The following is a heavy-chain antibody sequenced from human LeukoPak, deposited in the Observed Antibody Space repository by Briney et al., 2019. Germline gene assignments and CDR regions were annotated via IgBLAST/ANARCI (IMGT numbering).Heavy chain of an antibody. D-gene: IGHD3-3*01. J-gene: IGHJ5*02. CDR1: GFTFSSYA. V-gene: IGHV3-23*01. CDR3: AKMERAYDFWSGYYNWFDP. CDR2: ISGSGGST. Sequence: GGSLRLSCAASGFTFSSYAMSWVRQAPGKGLEWVSAISGSGGSTYYADSVKGRFTTSRDNSKNTLYLQMNSLRAEDTAVYYCAKMERAYDFWSGYYNWFDPWGQGTLVTVSS.